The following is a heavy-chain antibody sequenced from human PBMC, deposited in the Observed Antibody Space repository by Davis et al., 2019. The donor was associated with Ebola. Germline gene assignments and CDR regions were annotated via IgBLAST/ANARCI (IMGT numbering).Heavy chain of an antibody. J-gene: IGHJ2*01. CDR2: ISDSGGNT. CDR1: EFSFSNYG. Sequence: PGGSLRLSCAASEFSFSNYGMHWVRQAPGKGLEWVSGISDSGGNTYYADSVQGRFTISRDNSKNTLDLQMNSLRAEDTAVYYCAKDQAGVGATTFWYFDLWGRGALVTVSS. D-gene: IGHD1-26*01. CDR3: AKDQAGVGATTFWYFDL. V-gene: IGHV3-23*01.